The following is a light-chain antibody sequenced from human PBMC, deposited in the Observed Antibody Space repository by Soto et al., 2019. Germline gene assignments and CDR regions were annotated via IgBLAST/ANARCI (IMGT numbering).Light chain of an antibody. V-gene: IGKV3-20*01. J-gene: IGKJ1*01. CDR1: QSVRSNY. Sequence: EIVLTQSPGTLSLSPGERATLSCRASQSVRSNYLAWYQQKPGQAPRRLIYNSSTRATGIPDRFSGSGSGTDFTLTISSLEPEDFALYYCQQYRDLPQTFGQGTQVEIK. CDR3: QQYRDLPQT. CDR2: NSS.